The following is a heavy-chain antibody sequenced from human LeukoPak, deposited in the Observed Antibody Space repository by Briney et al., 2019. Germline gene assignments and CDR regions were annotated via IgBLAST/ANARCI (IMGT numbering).Heavy chain of an antibody. CDR3: ARGHYDILTGYYEYAFDI. CDR1: GGSISNYY. Sequence: PSETLSLTCTVSGGSISNYYWSWIRQPPGKGLEWIGYIYYSGNTNCNHSLKSRVTISLDTSKNQFSLKLSSVTAADTALYYCARGHYDILTGYYEYAFDIWGQGTMVTVSS. J-gene: IGHJ3*02. D-gene: IGHD3-9*01. CDR2: IYYSGNT. V-gene: IGHV4-59*01.